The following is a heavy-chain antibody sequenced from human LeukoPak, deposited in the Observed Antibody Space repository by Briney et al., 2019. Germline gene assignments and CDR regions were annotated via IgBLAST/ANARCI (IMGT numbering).Heavy chain of an antibody. D-gene: IGHD5-18*01. J-gene: IGHJ4*02. CDR3: ARVPVDTAMVTLFDY. CDR1: GYSFTSYW. V-gene: IGHV5-51*01. Sequence: GESLKISCKGSGYSFTSYWIGWVRQMPGKGLEWMGIIYPGDSDTRYSPSFQGQVTISADKSISTAYLQWSSLKASDTAMYYCARVPVDTAMVTLFDYWGQGTLVTVSS. CDR2: IYPGDSDT.